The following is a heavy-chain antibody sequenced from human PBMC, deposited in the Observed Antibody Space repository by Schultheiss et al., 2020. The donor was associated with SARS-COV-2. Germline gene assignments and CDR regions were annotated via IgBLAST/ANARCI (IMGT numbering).Heavy chain of an antibody. CDR3: ARDLRGFDP. D-gene: IGHD5/OR15-5a*01. Sequence: SETLSLTCAVSGGSISSSNWWSWIRQPPGKGLEWIGYIYHSGSTYYNPSLKSRVTISVDTSKNQFSLKLSSVTAADTAVYYCARDLRGFDPWGQGTLVTVSS. V-gene: IGHV4-28*03. J-gene: IGHJ5*02. CDR1: GGSISSSNW. CDR2: IYHSGST.